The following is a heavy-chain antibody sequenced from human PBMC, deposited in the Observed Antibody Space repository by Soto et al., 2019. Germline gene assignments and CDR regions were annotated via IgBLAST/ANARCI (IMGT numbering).Heavy chain of an antibody. J-gene: IGHJ3*02. V-gene: IGHV3-23*01. Sequence: GGSLRLSCAASGFTFSSYAMSWVRQAPGKGLEWVSAISGSGGSTYYADSVKGRFTISRDNSKNTLYLQMNSLRAEDTAVYYCAKDSGTDRYTVTKGFSKRSDAFDIWGQGTMVTVSS. CDR1: GFTFSSYA. CDR3: AKDSGTDRYTVTKGFSKRSDAFDI. D-gene: IGHD4-17*01. CDR2: ISGSGGST.